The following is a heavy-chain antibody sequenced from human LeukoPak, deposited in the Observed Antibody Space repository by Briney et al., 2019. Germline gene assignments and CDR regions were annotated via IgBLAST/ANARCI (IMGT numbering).Heavy chain of an antibody. CDR2: INPSGGST. CDR3: ARESTPLRFLEWLLFGDDAFDI. D-gene: IGHD3-3*01. CDR1: GYTFTSYY. V-gene: IGHV1-46*01. J-gene: IGHJ3*02. Sequence: REASVKVSCKASGYTFTSYYMHWVRQAPGQGLEWMGIINPSGGSTSYAQKFQGRVTMTRDTSTSTVYMELSSLRSEDTAVYYCARESTPLRFLEWLLFGDDAFDIWGQGTMVTVSS.